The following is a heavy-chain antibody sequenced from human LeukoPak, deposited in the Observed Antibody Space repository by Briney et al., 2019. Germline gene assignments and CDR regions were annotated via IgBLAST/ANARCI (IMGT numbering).Heavy chain of an antibody. D-gene: IGHD2-15*01. J-gene: IGHJ4*02. CDR2: IWYDGSNK. V-gene: IGHV3-33*01. CDR3: AREEGYCSGGSCYSGYFDY. CDR1: GFTFSSYG. Sequence: GSLRLSCAASGFTFSSYGMHWVRQAPGKGLEWVAVIWYDGSNKYYADSVKGRFTISRDNSKNTLYLQMNSLRAEDTAVYYCAREEGYCSGGSCYSGYFDYWGQGTLVTVSS.